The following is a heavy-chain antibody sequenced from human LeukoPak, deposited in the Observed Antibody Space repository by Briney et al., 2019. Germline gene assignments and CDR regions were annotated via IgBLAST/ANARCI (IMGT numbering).Heavy chain of an antibody. CDR1: GFTFSSYE. J-gene: IGHJ4*02. CDR2: ISSSGSTI. CDR3: AKDLLQTRWGEGFDY. D-gene: IGHD3-10*01. Sequence: GGSLRLSCAASGFTFSSYEMNWVRQAPGKGLEWVSYISSSGSTIYYADPVKGRFTISRDNSKSTLYLQMSSLRADDTAVCYCAKDLLQTRWGEGFDYWGQGTLVTVSS. V-gene: IGHV3-48*03.